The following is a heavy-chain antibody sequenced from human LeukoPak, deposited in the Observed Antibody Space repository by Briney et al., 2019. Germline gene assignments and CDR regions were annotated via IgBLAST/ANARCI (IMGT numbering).Heavy chain of an antibody. D-gene: IGHD3-16*01. CDR3: AKGRISGGEDY. CDR1: GFTFTTYP. V-gene: IGHV3-23*01. Sequence: GGSLRLSCAASGFTFTTYPMSWVRQAPGKGLDWVSLVSSNDGRTYYADSVQGRFIISRDNSKNMLYLDMRNLRAEDTAIYYCAKGRISGGEDYWGQGTLATVSS. J-gene: IGHJ4*02. CDR2: VSSNDGRT.